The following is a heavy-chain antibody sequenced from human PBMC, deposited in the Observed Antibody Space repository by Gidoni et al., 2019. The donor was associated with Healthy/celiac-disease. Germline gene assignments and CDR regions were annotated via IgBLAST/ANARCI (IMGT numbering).Heavy chain of an antibody. Sequence: EVQLVESGGGLVKPGGSLRLSCAASGFTFSSYSMNWVRQAPGKGLEGVSSISSSSSYIYYADSVKGRFTISRDNAKNSLYLQMNSLRAEDTAVYYCARDPGIVVVPAANDAFDIWGQGTMVTVSS. CDR2: ISSSSSYI. V-gene: IGHV3-21*01. D-gene: IGHD2-2*01. CDR1: GFTFSSYS. J-gene: IGHJ3*02. CDR3: ARDPGIVVVPAANDAFDI.